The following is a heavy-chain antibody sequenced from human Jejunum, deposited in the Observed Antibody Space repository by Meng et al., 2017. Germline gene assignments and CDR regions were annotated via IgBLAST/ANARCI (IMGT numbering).Heavy chain of an antibody. Sequence: WAPGLWVPLEPLPLTGVSHGGALTGYYWSRFRQPPERGLEYIGGIHSTGTTTYRRSVRRRLTISLERSNNHLSMNLQSVTAADTGTYYCVRGRGGASSFFDLWGPGTLVTVSS. D-gene: IGHD2-21*01. CDR3: VRGRGGASSFFDL. J-gene: IGHJ5*02. CDR1: GGALTGYY. CDR2: IHSTGTT. V-gene: IGHV4-34*01.